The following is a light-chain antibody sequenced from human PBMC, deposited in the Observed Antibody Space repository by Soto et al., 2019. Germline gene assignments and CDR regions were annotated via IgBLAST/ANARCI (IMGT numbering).Light chain of an antibody. J-gene: IGKJ1*01. CDR3: QQYGSSPGT. Sequence: EIVLTQSPGTLSLSPGERATLSCRASQSVSGSYLAWYQQKPGQAPRLLFYGASSRATGIPDRFSGSGSGTDFTLTISRLEPEDFAVYYCQQYGSSPGTFGQGTKVEIK. V-gene: IGKV3-20*01. CDR2: GAS. CDR1: QSVSGSY.